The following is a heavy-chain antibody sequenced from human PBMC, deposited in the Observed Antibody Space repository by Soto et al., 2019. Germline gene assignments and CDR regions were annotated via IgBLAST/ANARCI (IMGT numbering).Heavy chain of an antibody. D-gene: IGHD3-9*01. V-gene: IGHV3-30*18. CDR1: GFTFSSYG. CDR2: ISYDGSNK. CDR3: AKDPGYDDILTGPQAPPYYYYYYGMDV. J-gene: IGHJ6*02. Sequence: GGSLRLSCAASGFTFSSYGMHWVRQAPGKGLEWVAVISYDGSNKYYADSVKGRFTISRDNSKNTLYLQMNSLRAEDTAVYYCAKDPGYDDILTGPQAPPYYYYYYGMDVWGQGTTVTVSS.